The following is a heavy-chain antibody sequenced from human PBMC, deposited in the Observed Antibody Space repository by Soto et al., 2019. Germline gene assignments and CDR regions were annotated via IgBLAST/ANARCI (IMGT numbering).Heavy chain of an antibody. CDR1: GGSFSGYY. D-gene: IGHD3-10*01. CDR3: ARTPPYYYGSGSLLGVHWLN. Sequence: QVQLQQWGAGLLKPSETLSLTCAVYGGSFSGYYWSWIRQPPGKGLEWIGEINHSGSTNYNPSLKSRVTISVDTPKNQFSLQLSSVTAADTAVYYCARTPPYYYGSGSLLGVHWLNLGQGNLVTVSS. CDR2: INHSGST. V-gene: IGHV4-34*01. J-gene: IGHJ4*01.